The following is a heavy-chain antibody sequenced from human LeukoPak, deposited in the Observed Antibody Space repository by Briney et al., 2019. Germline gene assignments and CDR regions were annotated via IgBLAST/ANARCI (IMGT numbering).Heavy chain of an antibody. Sequence: ASVKVSCKVSGYTLTELSMHWVRQAPGKGLEWMGGFDPEDGETIYARKFQGRVTMTEDTSTDTAYMELSSLRSEDTAVYYCATGGAEGEQQQTWGQGTMVTVSS. D-gene: IGHD6-13*01. CDR1: GYTLTELS. V-gene: IGHV1-24*01. CDR2: FDPEDGET. J-gene: IGHJ3*01. CDR3: ATGGAEGEQQQT.